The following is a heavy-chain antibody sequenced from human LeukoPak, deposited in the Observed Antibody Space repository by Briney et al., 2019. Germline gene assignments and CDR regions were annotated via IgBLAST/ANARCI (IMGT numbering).Heavy chain of an antibody. V-gene: IGHV3-33*06. CDR1: GFTFSSHA. J-gene: IGHJ4*02. CDR2: IWNDGSNR. D-gene: IGHD4-11*01. Sequence: GGSLRLSCAPSGFTFSSHAMSWLRQAPGRGREWVAVIWNDGSNRYYADSVKGRFTNSRDNSKNTVYLQMNSLRAADTSVYYCAKDAQRGFDYSNSLEYWGQGTLVTVSS. CDR3: AKDAQRGFDYSNSLEY.